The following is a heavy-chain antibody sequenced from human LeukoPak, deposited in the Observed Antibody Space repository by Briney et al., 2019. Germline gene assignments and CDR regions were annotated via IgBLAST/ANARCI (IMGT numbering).Heavy chain of an antibody. J-gene: IGHJ4*02. CDR1: GGSISSSNW. CDR2: IYHSGST. V-gene: IGHV4-4*02. Sequence: SETLSLTCAVSGGSISSSNWWSWVRQPPGKGLEWIGEIYHSGSTNYNPSLKSRVTISVDKSKNQFSLKLNSVTAADTAVYYCARVHPYSGNYYFDYWGQGTLVTVSS. CDR3: ARVHPYSGNYYFDY. D-gene: IGHD1-26*01.